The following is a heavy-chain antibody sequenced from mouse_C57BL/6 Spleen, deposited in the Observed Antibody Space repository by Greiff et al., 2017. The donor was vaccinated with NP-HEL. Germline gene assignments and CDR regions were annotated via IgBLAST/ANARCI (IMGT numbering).Heavy chain of an antibody. D-gene: IGHD1-1*01. CDR1: GFTFSDYY. J-gene: IGHJ1*03. CDR3: ARHGGDYGCSRVEDWYFDV. Sequence: EVKLMESGGGLVQPGGSLKLSCAASGFTFSDYYMYWVRQTPEKRLEWVAYISNGGGSTYYPDTVKGRFTISRDNAKNTLYLQMSRLKSEDTAMYYCARHGGDYGCSRVEDWYFDVWGTGTTVTVSS. V-gene: IGHV5-12*01. CDR2: ISNGGGST.